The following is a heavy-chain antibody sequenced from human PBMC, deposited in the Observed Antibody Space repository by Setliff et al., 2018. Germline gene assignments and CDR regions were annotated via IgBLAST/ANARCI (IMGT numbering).Heavy chain of an antibody. V-gene: IGHV4-59*12. CDR2: IYYTGTA. Sequence: SETLSLTCSVAGGSMSNYFWSWVRRPPGKGLEWIGSIYYTGTAYYNPSLKSRVTISVDTSNNQFSLNLTSVTAADTAVYYCAREGFYCTNGVCYRPFDYWGQGTLVTVSS. J-gene: IGHJ4*02. CDR3: AREGFYCTNGVCYRPFDY. D-gene: IGHD2-8*01. CDR1: GGSMSNYF.